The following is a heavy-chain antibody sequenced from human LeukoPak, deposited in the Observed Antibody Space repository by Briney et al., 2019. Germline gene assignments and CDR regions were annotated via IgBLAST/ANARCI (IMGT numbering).Heavy chain of an antibody. CDR1: GGTFSSYA. Sequence: EASVKVSCKASGGTFSSYAISWVRQAPGQGLEWMGRIIPILGIANYAQKFQGRVTITADKSTSTAYMELSSLRSEDTAVYYCARVLSYYYVAFDIWGQGTMVTVSS. CDR3: ARVLSYYYVAFDI. CDR2: IIPILGIA. J-gene: IGHJ3*02. V-gene: IGHV1-69*04. D-gene: IGHD3-10*02.